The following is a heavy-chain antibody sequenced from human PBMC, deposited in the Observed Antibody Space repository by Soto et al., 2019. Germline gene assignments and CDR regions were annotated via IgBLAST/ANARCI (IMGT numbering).Heavy chain of an antibody. V-gene: IGHV1-24*01. D-gene: IGHD6-13*01. J-gene: IGHJ5*02. CDR3: AAAGYSSSWFQP. CDR2: FDPEDGET. CDR1: GGTFSSYA. Sequence: ASVKVSCKASGGTFSSYAISWVRQAPGKGLEWMGGFDPEDGETIYAQKFQGRVTMTEDTSTDTAYMELSSLRSEDTAVYYCAAAGYSSSWFQPWGQGTLVTVSS.